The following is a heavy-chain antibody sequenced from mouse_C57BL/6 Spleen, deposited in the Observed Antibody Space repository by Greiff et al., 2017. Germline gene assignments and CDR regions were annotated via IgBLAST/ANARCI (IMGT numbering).Heavy chain of an antibody. Sequence: EVHLVESGGGLVKPGGSLKLSCAASGFTFSDYGMHWVRQAPEKGLEWVAYISSGSSTIYYADTVKGRFTISSDNSKNTLFLQMTSLRSEDTAMYCCARSYYGNYFDYWGQGTTLTVPS. D-gene: IGHD2-1*01. V-gene: IGHV5-17*01. J-gene: IGHJ2*01. CDR3: ARSYYGNYFDY. CDR1: GFTFSDYG. CDR2: ISSGSSTI.